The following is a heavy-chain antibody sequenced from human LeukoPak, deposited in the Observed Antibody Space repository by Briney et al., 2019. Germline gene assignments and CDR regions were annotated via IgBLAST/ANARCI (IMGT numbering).Heavy chain of an antibody. CDR1: GGSIGTYY. Sequence: PSETLSLTCTVSGGSIGTYYWSWVRQSPGKRLEWIGYIYVTGNRYNPYLQSRVTISVDTSRSQFFLKMSSVTAADTAVYYCARHIGGGIEDMDVWGKGTKVTVSS. CDR3: ARHIGGGIEDMDV. CDR2: IYVTGN. J-gene: IGHJ6*03. V-gene: IGHV4-59*08. D-gene: IGHD3-16*02.